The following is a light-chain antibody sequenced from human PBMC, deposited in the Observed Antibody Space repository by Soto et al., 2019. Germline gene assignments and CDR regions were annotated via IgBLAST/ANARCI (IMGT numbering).Light chain of an antibody. CDR2: NNN. V-gene: IGLV1-47*02. CDR3: AAWDGSLSGRFV. CDR1: SSNIGSNS. J-gene: IGLJ1*01. Sequence: QSVLTQPPSASATPGQRVTMSCSGSSSNIGSNSVYWYQQLPGTAPKLLIYNNNHRPAGVPDRFSGSKSVTSGSLAISGLRSEDEADYFCAAWDGSLSGRFVFGTGTKVTVL.